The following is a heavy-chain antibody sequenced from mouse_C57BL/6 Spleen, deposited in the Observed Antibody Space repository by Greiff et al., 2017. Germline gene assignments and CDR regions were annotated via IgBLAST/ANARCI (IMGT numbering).Heavy chain of an antibody. D-gene: IGHD1-1*01. CDR1: GYTFTGYW. Sequence: QVQLQQSGAELMKPGASVKLSCKATGYTFTGYWIEWVKQRPGHGLEWIGEILPGSGCTKSNEKFKGKATFTADTSSNTAYMQLRSLTTEDSAIYDCARGLITVIEEDYWGQGTTLTVSS. J-gene: IGHJ2*01. CDR2: ILPGSGCT. V-gene: IGHV1-9*01. CDR3: ARGLITVIEEDY.